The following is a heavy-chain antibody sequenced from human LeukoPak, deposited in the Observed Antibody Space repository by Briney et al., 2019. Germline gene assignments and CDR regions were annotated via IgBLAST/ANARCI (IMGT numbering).Heavy chain of an antibody. CDR3: ASWRPHYDY. V-gene: IGHV3-30*03. Sequence: TGGSLRLSCAASGFTFSSYGMHWVRQAPGKGLEWVAVISYDGSNKYYADSVKGRFTISRDNSKNTLYLQMNSLRAEDTAVYYCASWRPHYDYWGQGTLVTVSS. J-gene: IGHJ4*02. CDR1: GFTFSSYG. D-gene: IGHD3-3*01. CDR2: ISYDGSNK.